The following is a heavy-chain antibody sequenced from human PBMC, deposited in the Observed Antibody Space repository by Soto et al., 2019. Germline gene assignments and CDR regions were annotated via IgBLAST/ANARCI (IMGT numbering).Heavy chain of an antibody. V-gene: IGHV3-23*01. J-gene: IGHJ4*02. CDR3: AKVIVLGVSTLEY. Sequence: EQVLESGGGLVQPGGSLRLSCEASGFMFNHYAMAWVRQTPGKGLEWVSVISGSTGTTYYADSVKGRFTISRDNSKNTVYLQMNSLRVEDSALYSCAKVIVLGVSTLEYWGPGTRVTVSS. D-gene: IGHD6-6*01. CDR2: ISGSTGTT. CDR1: GFMFNHYA.